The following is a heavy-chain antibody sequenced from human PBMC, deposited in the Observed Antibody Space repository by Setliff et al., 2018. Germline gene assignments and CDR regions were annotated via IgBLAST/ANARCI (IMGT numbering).Heavy chain of an antibody. Sequence: VGSLSLSCAASGVTFITYAWSWVRQAPGKGLEWVATIGGNGVTTFYTDSVKGRFTISRENSKMYLQMDSLRAEDTALYYCAKSLRLASSGSYWFDPWGQGTLVTVSS. D-gene: IGHD3-10*01. CDR1: GVTFITYA. CDR2: IGGNGVTT. J-gene: IGHJ5*02. V-gene: IGHV3-23*01. CDR3: AKSLRLASSGSYWFDP.